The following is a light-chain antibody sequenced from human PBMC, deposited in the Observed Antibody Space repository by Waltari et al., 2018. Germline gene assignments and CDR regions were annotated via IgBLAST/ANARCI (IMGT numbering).Light chain of an antibody. V-gene: IGLV1-44*01. CDR3: STWDYSLSAWV. CDR1: SNNVGSYA. CDR2: GNS. Sequence: QSALTQEASVSGTVGQKVTLSCTGNSNNVGSYAVGWYQQISHGAPKTVSCGNSLPSGFPDRFFGSKSGTTASLTISGLQPEDEADYYCSTWDYSLSAWVFGGGTKLTVL. J-gene: IGLJ3*02.